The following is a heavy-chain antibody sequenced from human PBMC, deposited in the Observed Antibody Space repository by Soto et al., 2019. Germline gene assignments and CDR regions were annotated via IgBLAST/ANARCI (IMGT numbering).Heavy chain of an antibody. V-gene: IGHV4-59*12. D-gene: IGHD3-3*01. CDR1: GGSISSYY. CDR2: IYYSGST. Sequence: SETLSLTCTVSGGSISSYYWSWIRQPPGKGLEWIGYIYYSGSTNYNPSLKSRVTISVDTSKNQFSLKLSSVTAADTAVYYCARDPNKYDFWRKPLGNWFDPWGQGTLVTVSS. J-gene: IGHJ5*02. CDR3: ARDPNKYDFWRKPLGNWFDP.